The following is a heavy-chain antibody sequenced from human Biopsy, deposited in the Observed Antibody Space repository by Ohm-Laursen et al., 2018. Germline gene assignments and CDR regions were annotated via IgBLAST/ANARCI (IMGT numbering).Heavy chain of an antibody. CDR1: GGFISSSSYY. CDR2: ISYTGST. D-gene: IGHD6-19*01. J-gene: IGHJ3*02. V-gene: IGHV4-39*01. Sequence: GTLSLTCTVSGGFISSSSYYWGWIRQPPGKGLEWIGSISYTGSTHDNPSLTSRVTISVDTSKNQFSLKLYSLTAADTAVYYCAKHGSGWTGDDAFHIWGQGTMVTVSS. CDR3: AKHGSGWTGDDAFHI.